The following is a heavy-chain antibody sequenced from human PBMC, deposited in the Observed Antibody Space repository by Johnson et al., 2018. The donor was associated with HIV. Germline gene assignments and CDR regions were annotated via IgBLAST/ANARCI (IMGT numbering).Heavy chain of an antibody. J-gene: IGHJ3*02. D-gene: IGHD2-15*01. Sequence: VQLVESGGGLVQPGRSLRLSCAASGFTFDDYAMHWVRQAPGKGLEWVSGISWNSGSIGYADSVKGRFTISRDNAKNSLYLQMNSLRAEDTAFYYCARDGVVVVPGGWGAFDIWGQGTMVTVSS. CDR2: ISWNSGSI. CDR3: ARDGVVVVPGGWGAFDI. V-gene: IGHV3-9*01. CDR1: GFTFDDYA.